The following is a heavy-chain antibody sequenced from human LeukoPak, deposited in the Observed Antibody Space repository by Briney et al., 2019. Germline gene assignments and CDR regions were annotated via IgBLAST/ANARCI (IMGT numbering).Heavy chain of an antibody. CDR1: GFTFSSYS. CDR3: ARDLGYCSGGSCYSKAHLDV. CDR2: ISSSSYI. V-gene: IGHV3-21*01. D-gene: IGHD2-15*01. Sequence: PGGSLRLSCAASGFTFSSYSMNWVCQAPGKGLEWVSSISSSSYIYYADSVKGRFTISRDNAKNSLYLQMNSLRAEDTAVYYCARDLGYCSGGSCYSKAHLDVWGKGTTVTVSS. J-gene: IGHJ6*04.